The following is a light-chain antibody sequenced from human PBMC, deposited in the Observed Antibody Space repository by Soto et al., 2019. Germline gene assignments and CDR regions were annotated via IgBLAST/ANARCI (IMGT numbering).Light chain of an antibody. CDR2: GAS. CDR3: QQYNNWPEPYT. J-gene: IGKJ2*01. V-gene: IGKV3-15*01. CDR1: QSVSSN. Sequence: EIVMTQSPATLSVSPGERATLSCRASQSVSSNLAWYQQKPGQAPRLLIYGASTRATGIPVRFSGSGSGTEFTLTISSLQSEDFAVYYCQQYNNWPEPYTFGQGTKLEIK.